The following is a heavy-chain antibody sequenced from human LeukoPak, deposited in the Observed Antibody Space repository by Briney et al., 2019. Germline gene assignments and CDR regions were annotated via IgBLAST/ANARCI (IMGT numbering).Heavy chain of an antibody. Sequence: ASVKVSCKTSGYTFTDNVITWVRQAPGQGLEWMGWISVYNGDTNYAQTLQARVRMTADTSTSTVYMELRSLRSDDTATYYCARGMYSGSYFRYEFWGQGTVVTVSS. CDR3: ARGMYSGSYFRYEF. J-gene: IGHJ4*02. V-gene: IGHV1-18*01. CDR2: ISVYNGDT. CDR1: GYTFTDNV. D-gene: IGHD1-26*01.